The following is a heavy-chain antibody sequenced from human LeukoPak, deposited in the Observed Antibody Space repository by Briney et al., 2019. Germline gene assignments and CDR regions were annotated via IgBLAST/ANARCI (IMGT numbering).Heavy chain of an antibody. CDR2: INHSGST. V-gene: IGHV4-34*01. D-gene: IGHD5-24*01. Sequence: MSSETLSLTCAVYGGSFSGYYWSWIRQPPGKGLEWIGEINHSGSTNYNPSLKSRVTISVDTSKNQFSLKLSSVTAADTAVYYCARATEMATIIGDFDIWGQGTMVTVSS. CDR1: GGSFSGYY. J-gene: IGHJ3*02. CDR3: ARATEMATIIGDFDI.